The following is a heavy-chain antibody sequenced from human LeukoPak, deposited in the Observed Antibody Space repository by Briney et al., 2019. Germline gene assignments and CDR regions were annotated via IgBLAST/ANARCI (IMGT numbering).Heavy chain of an antibody. CDR2: INHSGST. CDR1: GGSFSGYY. D-gene: IGHD3-3*01. J-gene: IGHJ4*02. CDR3: ARVLYDFWSGYRVLYFDY. V-gene: IGHV4-34*01. Sequence: SETLSLTCAVYGGSFSGYYWSWIRQPPGKGLEWIGEINHSGSTNYNPSLKSRVTISVDTSKNQFSLKLSSVTAADTAVYYCARVLYDFWSGYRVLYFDYWGQGTLVTVSS.